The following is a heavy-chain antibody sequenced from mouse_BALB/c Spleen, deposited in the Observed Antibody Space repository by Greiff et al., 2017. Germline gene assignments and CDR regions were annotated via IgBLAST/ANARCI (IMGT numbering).Heavy chain of an antibody. V-gene: IGHV3-2*02. J-gene: IGHJ2*01. Sequence: EVKVEESGPGLVKPSQSLSLTCTVTGYSITSDYAWNWIRQFPGNKLEWMGYISYSGSTSYNPSLKSRISITRDTSKNQFFLQLNSVTTEDTATYYCARRSTMITGFDYWGQGTTLTVSS. CDR3: ARRSTMITGFDY. D-gene: IGHD2-4*01. CDR2: ISYSGST. CDR1: GYSITSDYA.